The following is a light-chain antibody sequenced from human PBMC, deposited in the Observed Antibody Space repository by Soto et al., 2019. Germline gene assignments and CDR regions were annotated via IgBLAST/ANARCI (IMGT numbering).Light chain of an antibody. V-gene: IGLV1-47*01. CDR2: RNN. CDR3: AAWDDGLSGFYV. CDR1: SSNIGSNY. Sequence: QAVVTQPPSASGTPGQRVTISCSGSSSNIGSNYVYWYQQLPGTAPKLLIYRNNQRPSGVPDRFSGSNTGNSASLAISGLRSEDEADYYCAAWDDGLSGFYVFGTGTKLNVL. J-gene: IGLJ1*01.